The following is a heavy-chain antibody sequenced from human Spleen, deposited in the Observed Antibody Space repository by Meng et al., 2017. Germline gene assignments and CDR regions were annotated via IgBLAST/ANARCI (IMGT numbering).Heavy chain of an antibody. CDR3: ARARLGVAGSVGSLDS. J-gene: IGHJ4*02. Sequence: SQTRSLTGAVSGYSISSGYNWGWIRQSPGKGLEWIGSIYQSGSTSYNPSLRSRVAISVDTSKNQFSLTLNSLTAADTAVYYCARARLGVAGSVGSLDSWGQGTLVTVSS. CDR1: GYSISSGYN. D-gene: IGHD6-19*01. V-gene: IGHV4-38-2*01. CDR2: IYQSGST.